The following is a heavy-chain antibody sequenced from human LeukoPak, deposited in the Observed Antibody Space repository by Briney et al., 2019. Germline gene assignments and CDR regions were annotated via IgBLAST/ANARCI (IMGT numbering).Heavy chain of an antibody. Sequence: AAVRVSCKASGYTFTSYGMSWVRQAPGQGVEWMGWISTYNGDTNYAQKLQGRVTMTTDTSTITAYMELRSLRSDGTAVYYCAREGVSSSGRGFYYYGLDVWGQGTTVTVSS. V-gene: IGHV1-18*01. CDR2: ISTYNGDT. D-gene: IGHD6-13*01. J-gene: IGHJ6*02. CDR3: AREGVSSSGRGFYYYGLDV. CDR1: GYTFTSYG.